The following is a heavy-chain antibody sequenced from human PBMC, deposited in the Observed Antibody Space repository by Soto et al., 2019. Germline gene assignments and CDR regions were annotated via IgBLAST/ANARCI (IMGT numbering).Heavy chain of an antibody. Sequence: SETLSLTCSVSGGSVSDKSYYWSWIRQPPGKRLEWIGYVYYSGTTNYNPSLKSRVTISVDLSKNQFSLRLSSVTTADTALYYCARTTAVPNTLRSRYFFDYWGQGTLVTVSS. CDR1: GGSVSDKSYY. CDR3: ARTTAVPNTLRSRYFFDY. CDR2: VYYSGTT. D-gene: IGHD4-17*01. J-gene: IGHJ4*02. V-gene: IGHV4-61*01.